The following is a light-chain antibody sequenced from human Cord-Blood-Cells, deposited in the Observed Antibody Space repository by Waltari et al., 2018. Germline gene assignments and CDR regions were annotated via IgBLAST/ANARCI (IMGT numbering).Light chain of an antibody. CDR3: CSYAGSSTLV. Sequence: QSALTQPASVSGSPGQSITISCTGTSSDVGSYNLVSWSKQHPGKAPKRMIYEFSKRPSGVSNLFSGSKSGNTASLTISGLQAEDEADYYCCSYAGSSTLVFGGGTKLTVL. CDR1: SSDVGSYNL. J-gene: IGLJ3*02. V-gene: IGLV2-23*02. CDR2: EFS.